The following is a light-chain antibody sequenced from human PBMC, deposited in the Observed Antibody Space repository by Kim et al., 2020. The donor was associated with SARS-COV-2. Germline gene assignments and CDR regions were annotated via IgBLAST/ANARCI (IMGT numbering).Light chain of an antibody. Sequence: QSVLTQPPSVSGAPGQTVTISCTGSTSNIGATYDVHWYQQLPGTAPKLLIYDNNLRPSGVPDRFSGSKSGTSASLAITGLQGDDEADYHCQSYDKSLGGWVFGGGTKLTVL. CDR3: QSYDKSLGGWV. J-gene: IGLJ3*02. CDR1: TSNIGATYD. CDR2: DNN. V-gene: IGLV1-40*01.